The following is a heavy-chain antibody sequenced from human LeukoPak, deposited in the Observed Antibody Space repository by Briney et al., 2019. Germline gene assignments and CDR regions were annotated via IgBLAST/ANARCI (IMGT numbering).Heavy chain of an antibody. D-gene: IGHD5-18*01. Sequence: PSETLSLTCTVSGGSISSYYWSWIRQPPRKGLEWIGYIYYSGSTNYNPSLKSRVTISVDTSKNQFSLKLSSVTAADTAVYYCARKGYSYERSWYFDLWGRGTLVTVSS. CDR2: IYYSGST. J-gene: IGHJ2*01. CDR3: ARKGYSYERSWYFDL. V-gene: IGHV4-59*01. CDR1: GGSISSYY.